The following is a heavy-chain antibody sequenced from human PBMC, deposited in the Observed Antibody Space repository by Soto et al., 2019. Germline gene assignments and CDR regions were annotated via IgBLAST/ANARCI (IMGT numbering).Heavy chain of an antibody. D-gene: IGHD1-26*01. V-gene: IGHV3-48*01. Sequence: GGSLRLSCEASGFTISECSMNWVRQAPGKGLEWLAYITIRTGNVLYADSVRGRFTISADNAENSVILQMNSLRVEDTAVYNCAKGRGLLSLLHPMNWGQGT. J-gene: IGHJ4*02. CDR2: ITIRTGNV. CDR1: GFTISECS. CDR3: AKGRGLLSLLHPMN.